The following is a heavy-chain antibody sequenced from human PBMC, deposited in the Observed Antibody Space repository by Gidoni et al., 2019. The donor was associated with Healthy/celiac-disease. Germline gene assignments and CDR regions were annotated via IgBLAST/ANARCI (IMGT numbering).Heavy chain of an antibody. CDR2: ISYDGSNK. CDR1: GFTFSSYG. CDR3: AKDWEQWLDNTYYFDY. Sequence: QVQLVESGGGVVQPGRSLRLSCAASGFTFSSYGMHWVRQAPGKGLEWVAVISYDGSNKYYADSVKGRFTISRDNSKNTLYLQMNSLRAEDTAVYYCAKDWEQWLDNTYYFDYWGQGTLVTVSS. J-gene: IGHJ4*02. V-gene: IGHV3-30*18. D-gene: IGHD6-19*01.